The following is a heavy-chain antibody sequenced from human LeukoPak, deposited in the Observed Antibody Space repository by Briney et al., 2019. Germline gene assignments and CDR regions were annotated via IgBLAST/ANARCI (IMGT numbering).Heavy chain of an antibody. V-gene: IGHV3-30-3*01. CDR1: GFTFSSYA. D-gene: IGHD7-27*01. Sequence: PGGSLRLSCAASGFTFSSYAMHWVRQAPGKGLEWVAVISYDGSNKYYADSVKGRFTISRDNSKNTLYLQMNSLRAEDTAVYYCAREPLGSPGFGYWGQRTLVTVSS. J-gene: IGHJ4*02. CDR2: ISYDGSNK. CDR3: AREPLGSPGFGY.